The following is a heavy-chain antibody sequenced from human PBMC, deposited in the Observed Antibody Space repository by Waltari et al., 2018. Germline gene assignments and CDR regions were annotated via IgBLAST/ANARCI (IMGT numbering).Heavy chain of an antibody. V-gene: IGHV4-59*01. D-gene: IGHD6-6*01. CDR3: ARVYSSSSYIFDY. CDR2: IYYSGST. Sequence: QVQLQESGPGLVKPSETLSLPCTVSGGSISSYYWSWIRQPPGKGLEWIGYIYYSGSTNYNPSLKSRVTISVDTSKNQFSLKLSSVTAADTAVYYCARVYSSSSYIFDYWGQGTLVTVSS. CDR1: GGSISSYY. J-gene: IGHJ4*02.